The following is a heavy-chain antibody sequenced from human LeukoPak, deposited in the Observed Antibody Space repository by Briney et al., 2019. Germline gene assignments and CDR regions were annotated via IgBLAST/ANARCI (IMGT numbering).Heavy chain of an antibody. J-gene: IGHJ4*02. Sequence: ASVKVSCKASGYTFTNYYMHWVRQAPGQGLEWMGTINPSGGGTSYSPKFQGRVTMTTDTSTSTVYMELISLLSEDTAVYYCARRSGWIWGQGSLVTVSS. V-gene: IGHV1-46*01. D-gene: IGHD6-19*01. CDR3: ARRSGWI. CDR2: INPSGGGT. CDR1: GYTFTNYY.